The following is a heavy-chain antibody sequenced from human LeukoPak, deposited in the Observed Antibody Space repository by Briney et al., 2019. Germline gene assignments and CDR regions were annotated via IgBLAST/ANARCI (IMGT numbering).Heavy chain of an antibody. Sequence: SETLSLTCTVSGGSISSYYWSWIRQPPGKGLEWIGYIYYSGRTNYNPSLKSRVTISVDTSKNQFSLKLSSVTAADTAVYYCARVAGSGSYAWFDPWGQGTLVTVSS. D-gene: IGHD3-10*01. CDR2: IYYSGRT. J-gene: IGHJ5*02. CDR3: ARVAGSGSYAWFDP. V-gene: IGHV4-59*01. CDR1: GGSISSYY.